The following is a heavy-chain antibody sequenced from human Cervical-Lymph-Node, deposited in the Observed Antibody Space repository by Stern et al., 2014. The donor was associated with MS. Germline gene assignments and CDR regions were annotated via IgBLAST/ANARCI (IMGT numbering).Heavy chain of an antibody. CDR1: GFTFSTYW. Sequence: EVQLVESGGGLVQPGGSLRLSCATSGFTFSTYWMHWVRQAPGKGLVWVSRVHSDGSSTTYADSVKCRFTISRDNAKNTLYLQMNSLRAEDTAVYYCARGVMVAATYAFDIWGQGTMVTVSS. J-gene: IGHJ3*02. CDR3: ARGVMVAATYAFDI. D-gene: IGHD2-15*01. V-gene: IGHV3-74*01. CDR2: VHSDGSST.